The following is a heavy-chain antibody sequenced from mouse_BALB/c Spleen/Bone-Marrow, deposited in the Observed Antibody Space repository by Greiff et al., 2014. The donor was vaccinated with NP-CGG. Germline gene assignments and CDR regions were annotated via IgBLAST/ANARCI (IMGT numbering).Heavy chain of an antibody. D-gene: IGHD1-1*01. CDR1: GFNIKDTY. CDR2: IDPANGNT. V-gene: IGHV14-3*02. J-gene: IGHJ2*01. CDR3: ARYYYGSSYFDY. Sequence: VQLQQSGAELVKPGASVKLSCTASGFNIKDTYMYWGKQRPEQGLEWIGRIDPANGNTKYDPKFQGKATITADTSSNTAYLQLSSLTSEDTAVYYCARYYYGSSYFDYWGQGTTLTVSS.